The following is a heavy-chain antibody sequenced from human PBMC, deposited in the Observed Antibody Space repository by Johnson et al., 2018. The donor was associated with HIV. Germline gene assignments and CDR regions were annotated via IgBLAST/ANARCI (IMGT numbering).Heavy chain of an antibody. Sequence: QVQLVESGGGVVQPGRSLRLSCAASAFSFSSYGMHWVRQAPGKGLEWVAVTSYDGSKKHYADSVKGRFTISRDNSRKMVYLQINSLETDDTAVYYCAREKYNRSAATDAFDIWGQGTKVTVSS. D-gene: IGHD1-14*01. J-gene: IGHJ3*02. CDR1: AFSFSSYG. V-gene: IGHV3-30*03. CDR2: TSYDGSKK. CDR3: AREKYNRSAATDAFDI.